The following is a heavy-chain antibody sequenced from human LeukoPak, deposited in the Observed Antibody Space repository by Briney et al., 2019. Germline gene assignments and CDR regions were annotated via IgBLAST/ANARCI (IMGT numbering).Heavy chain of an antibody. CDR3: ARDFSDYAEYYFDY. V-gene: IGHV3-30-3*01. Sequence: PGGSLRLSCAASGFTFSNYAMHWVRQAPGKGLEWVAVISYDGSNKYYADSVKGRFTISRDNSKNTLFLQMNSLRAEDTAVYYCARDFSDYAEYYFDYWGQGTLVTVSS. D-gene: IGHD4-17*01. CDR2: ISYDGSNK. J-gene: IGHJ4*02. CDR1: GFTFSNYA.